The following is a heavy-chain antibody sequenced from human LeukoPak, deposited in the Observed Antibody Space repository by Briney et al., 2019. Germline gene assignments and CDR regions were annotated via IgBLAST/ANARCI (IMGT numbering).Heavy chain of an antibody. CDR3: ARDELPYSSGLDFDY. Sequence: ASVKVSCKASGYTFTSYGISWVRQAPGQGLEWMGWISAYNGNTNYALKLQGRVTMTTDTSTSTAYMELRSLRSDDTAVYYCARDELPYSSGLDFDYWGQGTLVTVSS. CDR2: ISAYNGNT. D-gene: IGHD6-19*01. J-gene: IGHJ4*02. V-gene: IGHV1-18*04. CDR1: GYTFTSYG.